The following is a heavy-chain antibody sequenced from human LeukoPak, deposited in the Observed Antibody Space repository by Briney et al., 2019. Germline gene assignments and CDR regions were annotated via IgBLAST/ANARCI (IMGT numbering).Heavy chain of an antibody. J-gene: IGHJ4*02. CDR3: VRSSGRPDY. V-gene: IGHV3-74*01. CDR1: GFTLGSCW. D-gene: IGHD3-22*01. Sequence: QSGGSLRLSCAASGFTLGSCWMHWVRQAPGKGLVWVSRSERDGSTTIYADSVKGRFTISRDNAKNTLYLQMNSLRAEDTAVYYCVRSSGRPDYWGQGTLVTVSS. CDR2: SERDGSTT.